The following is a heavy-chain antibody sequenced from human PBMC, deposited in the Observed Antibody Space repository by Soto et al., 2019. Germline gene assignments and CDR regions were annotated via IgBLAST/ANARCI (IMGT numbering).Heavy chain of an antibody. CDR3: VKGGVALATTGRAQIDC. J-gene: IGHJ4*02. V-gene: IGHV3-64D*06. CDR2: ISPNGGTT. Sequence: HPGGSLRLSCSASGFTFSAYAMHWVRQAPGKGLEYVSSISPNGGTTYHADSVKDRFTVSRDNSKNTLYLQMTSLRAEDTAAYYCVKGGVALATTGRAQIDCWGQGTLVTVSS. CDR1: GFTFSAYA. D-gene: IGHD1-26*01.